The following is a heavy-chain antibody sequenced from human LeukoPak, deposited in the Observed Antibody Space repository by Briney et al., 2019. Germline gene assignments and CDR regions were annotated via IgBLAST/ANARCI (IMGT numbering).Heavy chain of an antibody. Sequence: GGSLRLSCAASGFTFSSYAMSWVRQAPGKGLEWVSAISGSGGSTYYADSVKGRFTISRDNSKNTLYLQMNSLRAEDTAVYYWAKALLENWNYEDYWGQGTLVTVSS. V-gene: IGHV3-23*01. D-gene: IGHD1-7*01. CDR1: GFTFSSYA. CDR2: ISGSGGST. CDR3: AKALLENWNYEDY. J-gene: IGHJ4*02.